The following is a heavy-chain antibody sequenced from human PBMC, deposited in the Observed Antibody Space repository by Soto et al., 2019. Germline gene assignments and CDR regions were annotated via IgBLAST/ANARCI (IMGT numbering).Heavy chain of an antibody. CDR2: VVVGSDNT. D-gene: IGHD4-17*01. CDR3: AAEIDDYAVFNH. Sequence: SVKVSCKTSGFTFSKSSVQWMRQARGQRLEWIGWVVVGSDNTRYAQNFQDRVTITRDMSTSTSYMELSSLTSEDTAVYFCAAEIDDYAVFNHWGQGTPVTGSS. J-gene: IGHJ5*02. CDR1: GFTFSKSS. V-gene: IGHV1-58*01.